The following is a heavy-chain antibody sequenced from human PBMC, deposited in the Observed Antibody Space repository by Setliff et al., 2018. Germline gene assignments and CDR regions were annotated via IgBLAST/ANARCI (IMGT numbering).Heavy chain of an antibody. Sequence: SETLSLTCSVYGESFSNNYWSWIRQSPGRGLEWIGESNHGGSTSYNPSLKSRLTMSVDTSKNQFSLKLTSVTAADSAVYYCARDMGQPYYFESWGLGTLVTVSS. V-gene: IGHV4-34*01. CDR2: SNHGGST. CDR3: ARDMGQPYYFES. CDR1: GESFSNNY. D-gene: IGHD1-1*01. J-gene: IGHJ4*02.